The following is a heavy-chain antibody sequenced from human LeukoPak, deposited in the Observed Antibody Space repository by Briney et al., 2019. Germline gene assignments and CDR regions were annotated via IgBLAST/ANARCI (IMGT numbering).Heavy chain of an antibody. V-gene: IGHV3-7*01. Sequence: GGSLRLSCAASGFTSSNYWMSWVRQAPGKGLEWVAYIKQDASEKYYVDSVKGRFTISRDNAKNSLFLQMNSLRAEDTAVYYCARMEATVTTEIYYFDYWGQGTLVTVSP. CDR3: ARMEATVTTEIYYFDY. CDR2: IKQDASEK. D-gene: IGHD4-17*01. J-gene: IGHJ4*02. CDR1: GFTSSNYW.